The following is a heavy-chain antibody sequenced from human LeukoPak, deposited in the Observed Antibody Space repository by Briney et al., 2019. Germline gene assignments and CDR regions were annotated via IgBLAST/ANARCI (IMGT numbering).Heavy chain of an antibody. Sequence: GGSLRLSCATSGFTFSNAWMNWVRQAPGKGLEWVGRIRSNSDGGTIDYAAPVKGRFTLSRDDSKTTLYLQVNSLQTEDTAVYYCATDFYDSTWGQGTLVTVSS. CDR3: ATDFYDST. CDR2: IRSNSDGGTI. J-gene: IGHJ5*02. D-gene: IGHD3-22*01. CDR1: GFTFSNAW. V-gene: IGHV3-15*07.